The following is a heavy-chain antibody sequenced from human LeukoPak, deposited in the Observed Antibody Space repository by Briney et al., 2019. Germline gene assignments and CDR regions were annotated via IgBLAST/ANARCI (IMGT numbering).Heavy chain of an antibody. CDR2: ISSSSTYM. V-gene: IGHV3-21*01. CDR1: GLSFSGYS. CDR3: TRDYVWFGLDY. Sequence: GGSLRLSCEASGLSFSGYSMNWVRQAPGKALEWVSSISSSSTYMFHADSVKGRFTISRDNAKNTLYLQMNSLRAEDTAVYYCTRDYVWFGLDYGGQGTLVTVSS. D-gene: IGHD3-16*01. J-gene: IGHJ4*02.